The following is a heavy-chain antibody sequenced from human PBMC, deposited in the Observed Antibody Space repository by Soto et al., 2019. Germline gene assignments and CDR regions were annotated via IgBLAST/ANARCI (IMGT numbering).Heavy chain of an antibody. J-gene: IGHJ6*03. Sequence: ASVKVSCKASGYTFTSYDINWVRQATGQGLEWMGWMNPNSGNTGYAQKFQGRVTMTKNTSTNTAYMELSSLRSEDTAVYYCATGPDKPYYYYYYMDVWGKGTTVTVSS. CDR3: ATGPDKPYYYYYYMDV. D-gene: IGHD1-1*01. V-gene: IGHV1-8*01. CDR1: GYTFTSYD. CDR2: MNPNSGNT.